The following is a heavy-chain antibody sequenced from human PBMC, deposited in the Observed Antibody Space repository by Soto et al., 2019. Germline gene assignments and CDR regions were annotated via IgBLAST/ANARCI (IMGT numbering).Heavy chain of an antibody. J-gene: IGHJ4*02. CDR3: ASSYGSGSYYYQGFDY. Sequence: QVQLVQSGAEVKKPGSSVKVSCKASGGTLSSYAISWVRQSHGQGLEWMGGIIPIFGTADYAQKFQDRVTITADESTSTAYMELSSLRAEDTAVYYCASSYGSGSYYYQGFDYWGQGTLVTVSS. V-gene: IGHV1-69*12. CDR1: GGTLSSYA. D-gene: IGHD3-10*01. CDR2: IIPIFGTA.